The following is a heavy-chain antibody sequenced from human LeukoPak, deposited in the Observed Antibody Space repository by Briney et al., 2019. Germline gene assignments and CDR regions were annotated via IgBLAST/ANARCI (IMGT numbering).Heavy chain of an antibody. CDR1: GDSVSSNSAT. D-gene: IGHD6-13*01. J-gene: IGHJ4*02. CDR3: ARAFLYSSSSTFDY. CDR2: TYYRSKWFN. Sequence: SQTLSLTCAISGDSVSSNSATWNWIRQSPSRGLEWLGRTYYRSKWFNDYAVSVKSRITVNPDTSENQFSLQLNSVTPEDTAVYYCARAFLYSSSSTFDYWGQGTLVTVSS. V-gene: IGHV6-1*01.